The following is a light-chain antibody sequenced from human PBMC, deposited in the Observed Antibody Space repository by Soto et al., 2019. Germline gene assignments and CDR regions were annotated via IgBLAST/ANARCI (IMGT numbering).Light chain of an antibody. CDR1: QSVSSK. CDR2: GAS. Sequence: EIVLTQSPGTLSVSPGERATLSCRASQSVSSKLAWYQQKPGQAPRLLFYGASTVATGIPARFSGSGSETEFTLSIRSLQSEDFAVYYCQQYNNWPGTFGQGTKVEI. J-gene: IGKJ1*01. V-gene: IGKV3-15*01. CDR3: QQYNNWPGT.